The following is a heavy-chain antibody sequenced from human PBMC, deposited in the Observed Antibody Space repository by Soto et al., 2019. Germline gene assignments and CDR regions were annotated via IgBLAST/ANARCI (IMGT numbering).Heavy chain of an antibody. Sequence: PGGSLRLSCAASGFTFSSYAMSWVRQAPGKGLGWVSAISGSGGSTYYADSVKGRFTISRDNSKNTLYLQMNSLRAEDTAVYYWARVRGQWLGAFNIWGQGTRVTVSS. CDR2: ISGSGGST. CDR1: GFTFSSYA. D-gene: IGHD6-19*01. J-gene: IGHJ3*02. V-gene: IGHV3-23*01. CDR3: ARVRGQWLGAFNI.